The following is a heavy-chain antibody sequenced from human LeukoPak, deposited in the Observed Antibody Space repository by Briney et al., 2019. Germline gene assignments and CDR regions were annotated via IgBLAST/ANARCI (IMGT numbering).Heavy chain of an antibody. J-gene: IGHJ4*02. CDR1: GFTFSGQW. CDR3: AMATR. CDR2: IKEDGGAT. Sequence: GGSLRLSCAASGFTFSGQWMSWVRQAPGKGLEWVANIKEDGGATSYVDSVKGRFTISRDNAKSSLYLQMNSLRVDDTAVYYCAMATRWGQGTLVTVSS. V-gene: IGHV3-7*04.